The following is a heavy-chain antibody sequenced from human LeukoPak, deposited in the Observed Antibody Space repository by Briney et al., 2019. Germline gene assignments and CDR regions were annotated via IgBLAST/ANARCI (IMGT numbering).Heavy chain of an antibody. Sequence: SETLSLTCTVSGGSISSYYWSWIRQPPGKGLEWIGYIYYSGSTNYNPSLKSRVTISVGTSKNLFSLELSSVTAADTAVYYCARLRTYCTTTTCYESFDSWGQGTLVTVSS. CDR3: ARLRTYCTTTTCYESFDS. CDR2: IYYSGST. CDR1: GGSISSYY. V-gene: IGHV4-59*01. D-gene: IGHD2-2*01. J-gene: IGHJ4*02.